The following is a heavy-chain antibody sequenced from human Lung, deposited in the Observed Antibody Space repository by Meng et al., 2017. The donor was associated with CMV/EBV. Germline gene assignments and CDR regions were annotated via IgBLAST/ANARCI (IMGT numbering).Heavy chain of an antibody. CDR1: GYRFTNYW. CDR3: ARAYNGYGYFDY. Sequence: GGSLRLXXKGSGYRFTNYWIGWVRQMPGKGLEWMGIIYPGDFDARYSPSFQGQVTISADKSITTAYLQWNSLRASDTGTYYYARAYNGYGYFDYWGQGTLVTVSS. D-gene: IGHD5-12*01. J-gene: IGHJ4*02. CDR2: IYPGDFDA. V-gene: IGHV5-51*01.